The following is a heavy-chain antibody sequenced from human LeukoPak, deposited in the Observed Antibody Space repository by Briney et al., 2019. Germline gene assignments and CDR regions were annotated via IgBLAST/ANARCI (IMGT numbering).Heavy chain of an antibody. Sequence: SETLSLTCTVSGGSISSDYYWGWIRQPPGKGLEWIGSIYYSGSTYYNPSLKSRVTISVDTSKNQFSLKLSSVTAADTAVYYCARDLEGYCSSTSCFYYYYMDVWGKGTTVTVSS. D-gene: IGHD2-2*01. CDR1: GGSISSDYY. CDR2: IYYSGST. CDR3: ARDLEGYCSSTSCFYYYYMDV. V-gene: IGHV4-39*07. J-gene: IGHJ6*03.